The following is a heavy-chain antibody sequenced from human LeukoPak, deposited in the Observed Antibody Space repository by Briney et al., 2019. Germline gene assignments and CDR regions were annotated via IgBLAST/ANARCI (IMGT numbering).Heavy chain of an antibody. D-gene: IGHD6-6*01. CDR2: IYYSGST. Sequence: SETLSLTCTVSGGSISSSSYYWGWIRQPPGKGLEWIGSIYYSGSTYYNPSLKSRVTISVDTSKNQFSLKLSSVTAADTAVYYCARLKYSSSSALDYWGKGTLVTVSS. V-gene: IGHV4-39*01. CDR1: GGSISSSSYY. CDR3: ARLKYSSSSALDY. J-gene: IGHJ4*02.